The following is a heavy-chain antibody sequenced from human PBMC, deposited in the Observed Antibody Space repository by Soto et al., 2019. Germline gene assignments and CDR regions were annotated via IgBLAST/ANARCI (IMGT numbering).Heavy chain of an antibody. CDR2: IYHSGST. Sequence: SETLSLTCAVSGYSISCGYYWGWIRQPPGKGLDWIGSIYHSGSTYYNPSLKSRVTISVDTSKNQFSLKLSSVTAADTAVYYCARDLRVDSSSKGHYYYYGMDVWGQGTTVTSP. J-gene: IGHJ6*02. D-gene: IGHD6-6*01. CDR3: ARDLRVDSSSKGHYYYYGMDV. CDR1: GYSISCGYY. V-gene: IGHV4-38-2*02.